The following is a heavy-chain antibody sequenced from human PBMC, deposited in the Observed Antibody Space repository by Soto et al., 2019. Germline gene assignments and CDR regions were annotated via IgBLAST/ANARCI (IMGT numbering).Heavy chain of an antibody. CDR2: IYYRGNT. CDR1: GGSISSSSYY. Sequence: QLQLQESGPGLVKPSETLSLTCTVSGGSISSSSYYWGWIRQPPGKGLEWIVSIYYRGNTYYNPSLLSPISLSVDTSKNQLSLRMGCVSAADTGVYYCAGEGGGYCSGGSCQVDCWSQGTLVSVSS. D-gene: IGHD2-15*01. CDR3: AGEGGGYCSGGSCQVDC. V-gene: IGHV4-39*02. J-gene: IGHJ4*02.